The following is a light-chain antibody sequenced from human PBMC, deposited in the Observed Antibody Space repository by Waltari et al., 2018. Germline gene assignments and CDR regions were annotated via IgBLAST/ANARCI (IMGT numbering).Light chain of an antibody. CDR2: WAS. Sequence: DIVMTQSPDSLAVSLGERATINCKSSQSLLYYSNNKNYLAWYQHKAGHPPKLLIYWASTRESGVPDRFSGSGSGTDFTLTISSLQAEDVAVYYCQQYYSTPFTFGGGTKVEIK. CDR3: QQYYSTPFT. CDR1: QSLLYYSNNKNY. J-gene: IGKJ4*01. V-gene: IGKV4-1*01.